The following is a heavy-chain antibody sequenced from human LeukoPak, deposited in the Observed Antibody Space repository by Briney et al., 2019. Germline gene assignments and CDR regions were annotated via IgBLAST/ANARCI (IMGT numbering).Heavy chain of an antibody. D-gene: IGHD5-18*01. V-gene: IGHV5-51*01. J-gene: IGHJ4*02. CDR3: ARLIVRYSYGYWLDY. CDR2: IYPGDSDT. Sequence: PGESLKISCKGSGYSFTSYWIGWVRQMPGKGLEWMGIIYPGDSDTRYSPSFQGQVTISADKSISTAYLQWSSLKASDTAMYYCARLIVRYSYGYWLDYWGQGTLVTVSS. CDR1: GYSFTSYW.